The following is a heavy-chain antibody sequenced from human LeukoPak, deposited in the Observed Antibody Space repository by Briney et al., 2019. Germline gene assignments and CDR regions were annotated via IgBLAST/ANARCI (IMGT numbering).Heavy chain of an antibody. J-gene: IGHJ4*02. CDR3: AKGYSSGWVAEILPNYFDY. Sequence: PGGSLRLSYAASGFTFNNYGMHWVRQAPGKGLEWVAVVSFDGSQKYEADSVKGRFTISRDKSNNTLYLQMDCLRAEDTAVYYCAKGYSSGWVAEILPNYFDYRGQGTLVTVYS. V-gene: IGHV3-30*18. CDR2: VSFDGSQK. D-gene: IGHD3-10*01. CDR1: GFTFNNYG.